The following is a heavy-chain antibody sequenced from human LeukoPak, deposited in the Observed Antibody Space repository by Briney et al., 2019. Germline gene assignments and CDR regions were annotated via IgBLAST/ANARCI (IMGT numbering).Heavy chain of an antibody. CDR3: ARYRRAGGRSSAGALDI. V-gene: IGHV4-30-4*01. CDR1: GGSISSGDYY. J-gene: IGHJ3*02. D-gene: IGHD6-19*01. Sequence: SETLSLTCTVSGGSISSGDYYWSWIRQPPGKGLEWIGYIYYSGSTYYHPSLKSRVTISVDTSKNQFSLKLSSVTAADAAVYYCARYRRAGGRSSAGALDIGGQGTMVTVSS. CDR2: IYYSGST.